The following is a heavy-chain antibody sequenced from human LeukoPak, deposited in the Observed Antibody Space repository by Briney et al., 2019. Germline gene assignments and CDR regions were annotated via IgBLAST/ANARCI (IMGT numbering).Heavy chain of an antibody. J-gene: IGHJ4*02. V-gene: IGHV3-7*03. CDR2: IKQDGSEK. D-gene: IGHD3-10*01. CDR1: GFTFSSYW. Sequence: GGSLRLSCAASGFTFSSYWMSWVRQAPGKGLEWVANIKQDGSEKYYVDSVKGRFTISRDNAKNSLYLQMNSLRAEDTALYHCARRRRGGSGSYEGYYFDYWGQGTLVTVSS. CDR3: ARRRRGGSGSYEGYYFDY.